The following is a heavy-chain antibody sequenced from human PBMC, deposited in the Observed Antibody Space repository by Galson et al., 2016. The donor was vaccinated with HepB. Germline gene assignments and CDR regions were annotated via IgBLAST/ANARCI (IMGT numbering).Heavy chain of an antibody. CDR1: GYTFTTSG. J-gene: IGHJ4*02. CDR3: ARDVQYSFDS. Sequence: SVKVSCKASGYTFTTSGISWVRQAPGQGLEWMGWISTYRGDTKYAQNFQGGLTLTTDSSTTTAYMELRSLRFDDTAMYYCARDVQYSFDSWGQGTLVTVSS. V-gene: IGHV1-18*01. D-gene: IGHD5-12*01. CDR2: ISTYRGDT.